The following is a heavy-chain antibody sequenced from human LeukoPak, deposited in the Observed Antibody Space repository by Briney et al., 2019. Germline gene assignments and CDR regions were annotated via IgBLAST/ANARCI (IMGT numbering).Heavy chain of an antibody. CDR1: GFTFSSYA. CDR2: ISGSGGST. D-gene: IGHD1-1*01. V-gene: IGHV3-23*01. CDR3: AKATGNLGN. J-gene: IGHJ4*02. Sequence: GGSLRLSCAASGFTFSSYAMSWVRQAPGKGLEWVSAISGSGGSTYYADSVKGRFTISRDNSKNTLYVQMNSLTAEDTAIYYCAKATGNLGNWGQGTLVTVSS.